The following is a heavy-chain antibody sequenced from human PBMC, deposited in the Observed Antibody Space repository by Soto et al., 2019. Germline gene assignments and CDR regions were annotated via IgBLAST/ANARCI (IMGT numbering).Heavy chain of an antibody. Sequence: QITLKESGPTLVKPTQTLTLTCTFSGFSLSTSGLSVGWIRQPPGKALEWLALIYWDDDKRYSPSLRSRLTITKDTSKNHVVLTVTNMNPVDSATYFCAHMRADCNSTDCYHWFDPWRQGTQVTVSS. CDR3: AHMRADCNSTDCYHWFDP. J-gene: IGHJ5*02. CDR1: GFSLSTSGLS. D-gene: IGHD2-2*01. V-gene: IGHV2-5*02. CDR2: IYWDDDK.